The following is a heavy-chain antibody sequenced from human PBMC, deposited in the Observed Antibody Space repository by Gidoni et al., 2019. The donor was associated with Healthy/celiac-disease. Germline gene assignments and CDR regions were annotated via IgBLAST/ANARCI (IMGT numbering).Heavy chain of an antibody. J-gene: IGHJ4*02. CDR1: GGTFSSYA. CDR3: ARGGGFGEFPLGY. V-gene: IGHV1-69*01. Sequence: QVQLVQSGAEVKKPGSSVKVSCKASGGTFSSYAISWVRQAPGQGLGWMGGIIPIFGKANSPKNSRGRVTITADESTSTAYMELSSRKSEDTAVYYCARGGGFGEFPLGYWGQGTLVTVSS. D-gene: IGHD3-10*01. CDR2: IIPIFGKA.